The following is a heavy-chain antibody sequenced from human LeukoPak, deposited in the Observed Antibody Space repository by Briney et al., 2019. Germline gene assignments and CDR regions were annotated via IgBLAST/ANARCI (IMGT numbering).Heavy chain of an antibody. D-gene: IGHD3-10*01. Sequence: KPSETLSLTCTVSGGSTINSFRSWIRQPAGKGLEWIGHIYSSGTTHYNPSLNNRVTISLDASTSQFSLHLNSVTAADTAVYFCARAEGSGSGAYTLDYWGQGILVTVSS. J-gene: IGHJ4*02. V-gene: IGHV4-4*07. CDR3: ARAEGSGSGAYTLDY. CDR1: GGSTINSF. CDR2: IYSSGTT.